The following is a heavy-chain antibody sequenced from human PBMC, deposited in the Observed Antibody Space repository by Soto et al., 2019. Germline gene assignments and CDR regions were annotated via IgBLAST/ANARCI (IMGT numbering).Heavy chain of an antibody. CDR1: GVTFSTHS. Sequence: GGSLRLSRAASGVTFSTHSMNWVRQTPGKGLEWVSYISSGSSTIYYADSVKGRFTISRHNAKNSVFLQMNSLRAEDTAVYYCARGPMPVGAITSWGQGTLVTVSS. V-gene: IGHV3-48*01. CDR3: ARGPMPVGAITS. CDR2: ISSGSSTI. D-gene: IGHD1-26*01. J-gene: IGHJ5*02.